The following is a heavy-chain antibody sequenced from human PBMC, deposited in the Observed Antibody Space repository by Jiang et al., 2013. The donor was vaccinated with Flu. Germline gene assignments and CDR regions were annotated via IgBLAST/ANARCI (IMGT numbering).Heavy chain of an antibody. J-gene: IGHJ2*01. D-gene: IGHD3-16*01. CDR3: ARRTPNKPGGWDFDL. CDR2: IYYSGST. Sequence: VLLKPSETLSLTCAVYGGSFSGYYWSWIRQPPGKGLEWIGSIYYSGSTYYNPSLKSRVTISVDTSRSQFSLKLSSVTASDTAVYYCARRTPNKPGGWDFDLWGRGTLVTVSS. CDR1: GGSFSGYY. V-gene: IGHV4-34*01.